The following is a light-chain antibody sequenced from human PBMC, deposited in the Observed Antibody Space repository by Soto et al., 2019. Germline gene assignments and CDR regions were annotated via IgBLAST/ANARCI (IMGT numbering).Light chain of an antibody. Sequence: QSVLTHPASVSGSPGQSITISCAGTSSDIGAYNYVSWYQHLPGKAPKLIIYDVVTRPSGISTRFSASKSGNTASLTISGLQAEDEADYYCSSYTTRNTEVFGTGTKVTV. CDR3: SSYTTRNTEV. CDR2: DVV. CDR1: SSDIGAYNY. V-gene: IGLV2-14*03. J-gene: IGLJ1*01.